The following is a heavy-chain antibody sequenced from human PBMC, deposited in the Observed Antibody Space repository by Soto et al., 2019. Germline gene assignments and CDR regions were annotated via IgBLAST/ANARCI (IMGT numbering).Heavy chain of an antibody. V-gene: IGHV1-69*13. D-gene: IGHD5-12*01. J-gene: IGHJ4*02. CDR3: ARLGFSGYAPFDY. CDR1: GGTFSSYA. CDR2: IIPIFGTA. Sequence: SVKVSCKASGGTFSSYAISWVRRAPGQGLEWMGGIIPIFGTANYAQKFQGRVTITADESTSTAYMELSSLRSEDKAVYYCARLGFSGYAPFDYWGQGTLVTVSS.